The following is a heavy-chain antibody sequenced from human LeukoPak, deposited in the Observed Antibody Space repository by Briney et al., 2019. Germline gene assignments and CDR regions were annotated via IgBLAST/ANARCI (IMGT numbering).Heavy chain of an antibody. V-gene: IGHV4-59*08. Sequence: PSETLSLTCTVSGGSISSYYWSWIRQPPGKGLEWIGYIYYSGSTNYNPSLKSRVTISVDTSKNQFSLKLSSVTAADTAVYYCARHSILWWFDPWGQGTLVTVSS. D-gene: IGHD2-21*01. CDR2: IYYSGST. J-gene: IGHJ5*02. CDR1: GGSISSYY. CDR3: ARHSILWWFDP.